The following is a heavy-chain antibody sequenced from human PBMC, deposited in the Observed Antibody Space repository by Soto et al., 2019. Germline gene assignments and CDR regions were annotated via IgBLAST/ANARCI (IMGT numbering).Heavy chain of an antibody. Sequence: EVQLLESGGGLVQPGGSLRLSCAASQFTFSYYAMGWVRQAPGKGLEWVSLISGAGGSTNYADSVKGRFAISRDNSETTLYLQMNSLSAEDTAVYYCAKGRPPLDLWGRGTLVIVSS. CDR2: ISGAGGST. CDR1: QFTFSYYA. CDR3: AKGRPPLDL. V-gene: IGHV3-23*01. J-gene: IGHJ2*01. D-gene: IGHD3-16*02.